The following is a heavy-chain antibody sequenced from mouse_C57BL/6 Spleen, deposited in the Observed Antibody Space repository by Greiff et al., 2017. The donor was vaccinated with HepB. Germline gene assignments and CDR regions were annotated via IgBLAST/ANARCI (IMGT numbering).Heavy chain of an antibody. V-gene: IGHV1-59*01. CDR1: GYTFTSYW. CDR3: ARSYYGSSYVIYAMDY. CDR2: IDPSDSYT. D-gene: IGHD1-1*01. J-gene: IGHJ4*01. Sequence: VQLQQPGAELVRPGTSVKLSCKASGYTFTSYWMHWVKQRPGQGLEWIGVIDPSDSYTNYNQKFKGKATLTVDTSSSTAYMQLSSLTSEDSAVYDCARSYYGSSYVIYAMDYWGQGTSVTVSS.